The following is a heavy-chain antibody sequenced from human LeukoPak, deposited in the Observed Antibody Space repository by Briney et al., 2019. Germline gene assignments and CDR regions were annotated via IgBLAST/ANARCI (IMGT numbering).Heavy chain of an antibody. CDR3: ARDRDYGDYGAYYFDY. Sequence: ASVKVSCKASGYTFTSYYMHWVRQAPGQGLEWMGIINPNGGSTSYAQKFHGRVTMTRDMSTSTVYMELSSLISEDTSVYYCARDRDYGDYGAYYFDYWGQGTLVTVSS. CDR2: INPNGGST. D-gene: IGHD4-17*01. J-gene: IGHJ4*02. CDR1: GYTFTSYY. V-gene: IGHV1-46*01.